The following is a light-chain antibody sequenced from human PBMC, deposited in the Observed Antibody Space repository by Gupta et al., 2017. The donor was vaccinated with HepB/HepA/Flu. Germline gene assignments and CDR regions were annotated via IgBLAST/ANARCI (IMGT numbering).Light chain of an antibody. Sequence: DIQLTQSPSFLSAPVGDRVTITCPASQSISSYLAWYQQKPGKVPKLLIYAASDLQSGVPSRVRGSGCGREFTITISSLQPEDFATDYCKHLYSYPLTFGPGTKVDIK. CDR1: QSISSY. J-gene: IGKJ3*01. CDR3: KHLYSYPLT. V-gene: IGKV1-9*01. CDR2: AAS.